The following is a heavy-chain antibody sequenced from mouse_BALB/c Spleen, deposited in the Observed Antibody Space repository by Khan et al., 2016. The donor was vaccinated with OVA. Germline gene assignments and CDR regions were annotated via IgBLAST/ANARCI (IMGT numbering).Heavy chain of an antibody. J-gene: IGHJ1*01. CDR3: VYYSDDTRKFDV. CDR1: GFNIKDTY. D-gene: IGHD1-1*01. Sequence: EVELVESGAELVKPGASVKLSCTVSGFNIKDTYIHWVKQRPEQDLEWIGRIAPANGETKYDSKFQGKATIPANTYSNTSYLQLSSLTSEDTAVYYGVYYSDDTRKFDVWGAGTTVTVSA. V-gene: IGHV14-3*02. CDR2: IAPANGET.